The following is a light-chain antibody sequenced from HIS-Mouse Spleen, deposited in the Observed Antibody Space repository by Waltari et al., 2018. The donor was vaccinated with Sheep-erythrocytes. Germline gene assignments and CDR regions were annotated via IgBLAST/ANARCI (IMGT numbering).Light chain of an antibody. Sequence: EIVLTQSPATLSLSPGESATLSCRASQSVSSYLAWYQQKPGQAPRLLIYDASNRATGIPARFSGSGSGTDFTLTISSLEPEDFAVYYCQQLTFGGGTKVEIK. J-gene: IGKJ4*01. V-gene: IGKV3-11*01. CDR3: QQLT. CDR2: DAS. CDR1: QSVSSY.